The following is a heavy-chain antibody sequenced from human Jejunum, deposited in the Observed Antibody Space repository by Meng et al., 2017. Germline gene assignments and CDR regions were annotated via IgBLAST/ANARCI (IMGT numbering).Heavy chain of an antibody. Sequence: GGSLRLSCVGSGFDFSSYNMNWVRQAPGKGLEWVSSIHSSSSYIYYADSLRGRFTITRDNAKNTLYLQINSLRVEDTAIYYCARGSHESAAQPLLYALPYWGRGTLVTFSS. CDR2: IHSSSSYI. D-gene: IGHD2-2*02. V-gene: IGHV3-21*01. CDR1: GFDFSSYN. J-gene: IGHJ4*02. CDR3: ARGSHESAAQPLLYALPY.